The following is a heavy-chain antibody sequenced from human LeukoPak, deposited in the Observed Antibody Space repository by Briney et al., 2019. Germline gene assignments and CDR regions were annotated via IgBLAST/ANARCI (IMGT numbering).Heavy chain of an antibody. D-gene: IGHD3-10*01. Sequence: GASVKVSCKASGYTFTSYGISWVRQAPGQGLEWMGWISAYNGNTNYAQNLQGRVTITADESTTTAYMELSSLRSDDTAVYYCARFDPGVHPGDYWGQGTLVTVSS. CDR1: GYTFTSYG. CDR2: ISAYNGNT. J-gene: IGHJ4*02. V-gene: IGHV1-18*01. CDR3: ARFDPGVHPGDY.